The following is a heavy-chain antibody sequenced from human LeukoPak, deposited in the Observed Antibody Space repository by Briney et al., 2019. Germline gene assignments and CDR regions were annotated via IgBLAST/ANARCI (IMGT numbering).Heavy chain of an antibody. Sequence: GASVKVSCKASGYTFTGYYMPWVRQAPGQGLEWMGWINPNSGGTNYAQKFQGRGTMTRDTSISTAYMELSRLRSDDPAVYYCARPVYCSGGSCYSWWFDPWGQGTLVTVSS. CDR3: ARPVYCSGGSCYSWWFDP. D-gene: IGHD2-15*01. CDR2: INPNSGGT. V-gene: IGHV1-2*02. CDR1: GYTFTGYY. J-gene: IGHJ5*02.